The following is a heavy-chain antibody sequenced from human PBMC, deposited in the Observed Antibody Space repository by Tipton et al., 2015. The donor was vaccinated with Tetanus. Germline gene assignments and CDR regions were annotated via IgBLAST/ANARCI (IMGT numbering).Heavy chain of an antibody. V-gene: IGHV3-33*01. CDR2: IWYDGTNK. CDR3: ARDYRGVFDY. Sequence: SGFTFSSYGMHWVRQAPGKGLEWVAIIWYDGTNKYYADSVKGRFTISRDNSKNTVYLEMNSLRAEDTAVYYCARDYRGVFDYWGQGTLVTVSS. CDR1: GFTFSSYG. J-gene: IGHJ4*02. D-gene: IGHD3-10*01.